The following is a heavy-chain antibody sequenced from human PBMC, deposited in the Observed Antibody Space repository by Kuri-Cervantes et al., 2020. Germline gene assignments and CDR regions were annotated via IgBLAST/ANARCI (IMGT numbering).Heavy chain of an antibody. Sequence: GGSLRLSCAASGFTFSSYWMHWVRQAPGKGLVWVSRINSDGSSTSYADSVKGRFTISREDAKNSLYLQMNSLRAGDTAVYYCVREGDSSVWYNWYFDLWGRGTLVTVSS. CDR3: VREGDSSVWYNWYFDL. V-gene: IGHV3-74*01. D-gene: IGHD6-19*01. CDR1: GFTFSSYW. J-gene: IGHJ2*01. CDR2: INSDGSST.